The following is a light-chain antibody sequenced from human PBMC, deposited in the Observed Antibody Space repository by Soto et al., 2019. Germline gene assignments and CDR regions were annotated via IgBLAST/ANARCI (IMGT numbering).Light chain of an antibody. V-gene: IGLV1-40*01. CDR1: SSNIGAAFH. J-gene: IGLJ2*01. CDR2: GNT. Sequence: QSVLTQPPSVSGAPGQRVTISCTGSSSNIGAAFHVHWYRHPPGTAPQLLISGNTNRPSGVPDRFSGSKSGTSATLDITGLQTGDEADYYCGTWDSSLNGVVFGGGTKLTVL. CDR3: GTWDSSLNGVV.